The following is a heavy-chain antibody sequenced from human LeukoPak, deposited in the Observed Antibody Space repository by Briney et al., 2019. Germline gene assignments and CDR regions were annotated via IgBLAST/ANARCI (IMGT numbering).Heavy chain of an antibody. D-gene: IGHD5-18*01. V-gene: IGHV1-18*01. CDR3: ARDSDTAMPYDAFDI. J-gene: IGHJ3*02. CDR1: GYTFTSYG. Sequence: ASVKVSCKASGYTFTSYGISWVRQAPGQGLEWMGWISAYNGNTNYAQKLQGRVTMTTDTSTSIAYMELRSLRSDDTAVYYCARDSDTAMPYDAFDIWGQGTMVTVSS. CDR2: ISAYNGNT.